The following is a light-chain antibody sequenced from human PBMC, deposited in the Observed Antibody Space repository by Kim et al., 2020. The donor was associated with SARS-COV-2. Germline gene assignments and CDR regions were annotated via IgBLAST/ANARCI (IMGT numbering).Light chain of an antibody. CDR1: KLGDKY. J-gene: IGLJ3*02. CDR2: QNA. V-gene: IGLV3-1*01. Sequence: VSPRQTASITCSGHKLGDKYACWFQQKSGQSPILVIYQNAMRTSGIPERFSGSNSGNTATLTISGTQAMDEAEYYCQAWDSGTAVFGGGTQLTVL. CDR3: QAWDSGTAV.